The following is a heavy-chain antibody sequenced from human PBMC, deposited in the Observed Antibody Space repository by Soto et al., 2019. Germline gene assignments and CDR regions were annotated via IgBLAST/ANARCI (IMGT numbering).Heavy chain of an antibody. D-gene: IGHD3-10*01. V-gene: IGHV4-59*08. Sequence: SETLSLTCTVSGGSISSYYWSWIRQPPGKGLEWIGYIYYSGSTNYNPSLKSRVTISVDTSKNHFSLKLSSVTAADTAVYYCARHPGYYGSGSYYPTPDYYFDYWGQGTLVTVSS. CDR3: ARHPGYYGSGSYYPTPDYYFDY. CDR1: GGSISSYY. CDR2: IYYSGST. J-gene: IGHJ4*02.